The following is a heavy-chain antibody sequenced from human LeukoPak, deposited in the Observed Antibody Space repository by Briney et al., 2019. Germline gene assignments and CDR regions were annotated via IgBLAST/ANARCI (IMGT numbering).Heavy chain of an antibody. CDR1: GFTFSSYA. CDR3: ATRLVVVIANNWFDP. J-gene: IGHJ5*02. CDR2: ISGSGGST. Sequence: GGSLRLSCAASGFTFSSYAMSWVRQAPGKGLEWVSAISGSGGSTYYADSVKGRFTISRDNSKNTLYLQMNSLRAEDTAVYYCATRLVVVIANNWFDPWGQGALVTVSS. V-gene: IGHV3-23*01. D-gene: IGHD2-21*01.